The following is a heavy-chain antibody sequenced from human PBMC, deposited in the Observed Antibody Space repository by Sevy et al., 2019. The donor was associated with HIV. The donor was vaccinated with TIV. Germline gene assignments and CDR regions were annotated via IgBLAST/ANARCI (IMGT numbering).Heavy chain of an antibody. CDR2: INRSGIT. D-gene: IGHD6-6*01. CDR3: VRQDLATAAPRPY. V-gene: IGHV4-34*01. J-gene: IGHJ4*02. Sequence: SETLSLTCTVHGEPFSGYYWSWIRQPPGKGLEWIGEINRSGITHYNPSLKSRVTLSVDTSKNHFSLKLSSVTAADTAVYYCVRQDLATAAPRPYWGQGSLVTVSS. CDR1: GEPFSGYY.